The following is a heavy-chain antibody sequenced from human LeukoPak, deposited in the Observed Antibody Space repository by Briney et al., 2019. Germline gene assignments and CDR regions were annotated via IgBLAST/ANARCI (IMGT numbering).Heavy chain of an antibody. Sequence: GGSLRLSCAASGFTFSSYAMHWVRQAPGKGLEWVAVISYDGSNKYYADSVKGRFTISRDNSKNTLYLQMNSLRAEDTAVYYCVRDIAARYLDYWGHGTQVTVSS. V-gene: IGHV3-30-3*01. CDR1: GFTFSSYA. CDR2: ISYDGSNK. D-gene: IGHD6-6*01. CDR3: VRDIAARYLDY. J-gene: IGHJ4*01.